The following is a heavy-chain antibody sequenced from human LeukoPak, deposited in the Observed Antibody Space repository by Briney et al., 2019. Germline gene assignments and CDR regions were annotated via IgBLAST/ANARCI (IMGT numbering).Heavy chain of an antibody. Sequence: GGSLRRYSSASRFSVSSNYMIRLRQAPGKGLEWVSVIYSGGSTYYADSVKGRFTISRDNSKNTLYLQMNSLSAEATAVYYCARGEWPLPFDYWGQGTLVTVSS. D-gene: IGHD2-21*01. CDR2: IYSGGST. CDR3: ARGEWPLPFDY. J-gene: IGHJ4*02. V-gene: IGHV3-66*01. CDR1: RFSVSSNY.